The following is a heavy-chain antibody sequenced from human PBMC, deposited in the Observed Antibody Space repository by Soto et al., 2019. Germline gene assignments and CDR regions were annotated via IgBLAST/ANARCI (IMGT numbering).Heavy chain of an antibody. J-gene: IGHJ3*02. CDR2: IYSGGST. V-gene: IGHV3-53*01. CDR3: ARVRFYDSSGYQAFDI. Sequence: GGSLRLSCAASGFTVSSNYMSWVRQAPGKGLEWVSVIYSGGSTYYADSVKGRFTISRDNSKNTLYLQMNSLRAEDTAVYYCARVRFYDSSGYQAFDIWGQGTMVTVSS. D-gene: IGHD3-22*01. CDR1: GFTVSSNY.